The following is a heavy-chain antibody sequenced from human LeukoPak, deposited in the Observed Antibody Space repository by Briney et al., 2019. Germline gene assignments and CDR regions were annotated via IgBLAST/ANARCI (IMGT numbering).Heavy chain of an antibody. V-gene: IGHV3-74*01. CDR1: GFTFSSYW. J-gene: IGHJ3*02. CDR2: INSDGSST. D-gene: IGHD2-21*02. CDR3: ARTATDAFDI. Sequence: GGSLRPSCAASGFTFSSYWIHWVRQAPGKGLVWVSRINSDGSSTTYADSVRGRFTLSRDNAKNTLSLQMNSLRAEDTAVYYCARTATDAFDIWGQGTMVTVSS.